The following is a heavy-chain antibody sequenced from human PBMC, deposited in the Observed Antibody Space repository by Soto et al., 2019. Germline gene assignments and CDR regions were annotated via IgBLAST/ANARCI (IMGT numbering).Heavy chain of an antibody. V-gene: IGHV1-69*05. Sequence: QVQLVQSGAEVKKPGSSVKVSCKASGGTFSSYAISWVRQAPGQGLEWMGGIIPIFATADYAQKFQGRVTITTDESTSTASMELSSLRSEDTAVYYCATHEIGHCISTSCYKGGYYYGMDVWGQGTTVTVSS. CDR1: GGTFSSYA. CDR3: ATHEIGHCISTSCYKGGYYYGMDV. CDR2: IIPIFATA. D-gene: IGHD2-2*02. J-gene: IGHJ6*02.